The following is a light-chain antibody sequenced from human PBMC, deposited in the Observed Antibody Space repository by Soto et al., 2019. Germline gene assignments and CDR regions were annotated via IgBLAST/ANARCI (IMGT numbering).Light chain of an antibody. CDR2: EVS. Sequence: QSALTQPASVSESPGQSITISCTGTSGDVGSYNLVSWYQQHPGKVPKLVIYEVSNLPSGVSARFSGSKSCNTASLTISGPQVEDEADYYCCSKSGGTSVRFGGGTQLTV. V-gene: IGLV2-23*02. J-gene: IGLJ2*01. CDR3: CSKSGGTSVR. CDR1: SGDVGSYNL.